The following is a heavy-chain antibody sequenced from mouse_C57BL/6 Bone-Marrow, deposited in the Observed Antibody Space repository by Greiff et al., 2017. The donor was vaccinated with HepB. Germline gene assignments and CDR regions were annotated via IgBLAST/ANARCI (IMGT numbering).Heavy chain of an antibody. J-gene: IGHJ3*01. CDR3: ASDYYGSPPFAY. CDR2: INPSSGYT. D-gene: IGHD1-1*01. Sequence: QVQLQQSGAELAKPGASVKLSCKASGYTFTSYWMHWVQQRPGQGLEWIGYINPSSGYTKYNQKFKDKATLTADKSSSTAYMQRSSLTYEDSAVYYCASDYYGSPPFAYWGQGTLVTVSA. CDR1: GYTFTSYW. V-gene: IGHV1-7*01.